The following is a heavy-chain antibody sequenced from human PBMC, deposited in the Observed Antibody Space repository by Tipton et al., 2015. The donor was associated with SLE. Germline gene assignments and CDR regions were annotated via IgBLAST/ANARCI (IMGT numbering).Heavy chain of an antibody. V-gene: IGHV4-34*01. CDR3: ARERDYSGSRDAFDI. CDR1: GGSFSSYY. Sequence: TLSLTCAVYGGSFSSYYWTWVRQPPGKGLEWVGEINHSGTTNYSPSLKSRVTISEDTSKNHFSLKLSSVTAADTAVYYCARERDYSGSRDAFDIWGQGTMVTVSS. D-gene: IGHD1-26*01. J-gene: IGHJ3*02. CDR2: INHSGTT.